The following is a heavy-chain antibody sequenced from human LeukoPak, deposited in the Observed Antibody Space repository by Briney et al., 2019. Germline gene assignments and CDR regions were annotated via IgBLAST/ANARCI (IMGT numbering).Heavy chain of an antibody. Sequence: PSETLSLTCTVSGGSISSYYWSWIRQPAGKGLEWIGRIYTSGSTNYNPSLKSRVTMSVDTSKNQSSLKLSSVTAADTAVYYCARALQGVAVAGTALSWFDPWGQGTLVTVSS. J-gene: IGHJ5*02. V-gene: IGHV4-4*07. CDR1: GGSISSYY. CDR2: IYTSGST. D-gene: IGHD6-19*01. CDR3: ARALQGVAVAGTALSWFDP.